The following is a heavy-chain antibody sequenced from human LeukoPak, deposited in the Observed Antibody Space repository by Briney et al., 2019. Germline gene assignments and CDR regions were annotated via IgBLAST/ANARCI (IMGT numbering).Heavy chain of an antibody. D-gene: IGHD3-22*01. CDR3: VRSQWLSDVHFDY. V-gene: IGHV3-64*01. CDR1: GFTFSSYA. CDR2: ISSNGGST. Sequence: GGSLRLSCAASGFTFSSYAMPWVRQAPGKGLEYVSAISSNGGSTYYATSVKGRFTISRDNSKNTLYLQMGSLRAEDTAVYYCVRSQWLSDVHFDYWGQGTLVTVSS. J-gene: IGHJ4*02.